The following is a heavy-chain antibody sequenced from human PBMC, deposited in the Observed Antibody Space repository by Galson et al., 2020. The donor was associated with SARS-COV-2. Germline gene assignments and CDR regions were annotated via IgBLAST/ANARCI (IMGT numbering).Heavy chain of an antibody. J-gene: IGHJ3*02. V-gene: IGHV3-30*04. CDR2: ISYDGSNK. Sequence: GESLKISCAASGFTFSSYAMHWVRQAPGKGLEWVAVISYDGSNKYYADSVQGRFTISRDNSKNTLYLQMNSLRAEDTAVYYCASPVAHSSGWATPYNDAFDIWGQGTMVTVSS. CDR1: GFTFSSYA. CDR3: ASPVAHSSGWATPYNDAFDI. D-gene: IGHD6-19*01.